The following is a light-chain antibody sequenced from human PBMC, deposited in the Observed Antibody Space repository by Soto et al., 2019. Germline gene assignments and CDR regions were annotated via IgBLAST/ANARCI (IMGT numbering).Light chain of an antibody. V-gene: IGLV3-9*01. CDR1: NIGSKN. CDR3: QVWDSSTVV. CDR2: RDS. J-gene: IGLJ2*01. Sequence: SSELTQPLSVSVALGQTARITCGGNNIGSKNVHWYQQKPGQAPVLVIYRDSSRPSGIPERFSGSNSGNTATLTITRAQDGDEADYYCQVWDSSTVVFGGGTQLTVL.